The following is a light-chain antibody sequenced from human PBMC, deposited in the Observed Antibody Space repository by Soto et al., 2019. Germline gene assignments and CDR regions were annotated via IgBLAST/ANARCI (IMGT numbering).Light chain of an antibody. CDR2: DAS. V-gene: IGKV3-11*01. J-gene: IGKJ1*01. CDR1: QSVSSY. Sequence: VVADSGASLSFCTAERTARACRASQSVSSYLAWYQQKPGQAPRLLIYDASNRATGIPARFSGSRSGTDFTLSLRSREPEDFAVYYSDQRTSWKTFGEGTKVDIK. CDR3: DQRTSWKT.